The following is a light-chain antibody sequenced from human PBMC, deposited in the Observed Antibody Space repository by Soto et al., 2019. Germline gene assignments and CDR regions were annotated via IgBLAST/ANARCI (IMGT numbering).Light chain of an antibody. J-gene: IGLJ2*01. Sequence: QSALTQPASVSGSPGQSITISCTGTSSDVGGYNYVSWYQQHPGKAPKLMIYDVSNRPSGVSNRFSGSKSGNTASLTISGLKAEDEAAYYCSSYTTSSTVVFGGGTKVTVL. CDR1: SSDVGGYNY. CDR3: SSYTTSSTVV. V-gene: IGLV2-14*01. CDR2: DVS.